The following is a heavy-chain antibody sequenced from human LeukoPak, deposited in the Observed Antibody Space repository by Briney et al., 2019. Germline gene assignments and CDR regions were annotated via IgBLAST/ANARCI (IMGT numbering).Heavy chain of an antibody. D-gene: IGHD3-22*01. CDR2: IYHSGST. J-gene: IGHJ1*01. CDR1: GGSISSGGYS. CDR3: ARSSGRNAEYFQH. Sequence: PSQTLSLTCAVSGGSISSGGYSWSWIRQPPGKGLEWIGYIYHSGSTYYNPSLKSRVTISVDRSKNQSSLKLSSVTAADTAVYYCARSSGRNAEYFQHWGQGTLVTVSS. V-gene: IGHV4-30-2*01.